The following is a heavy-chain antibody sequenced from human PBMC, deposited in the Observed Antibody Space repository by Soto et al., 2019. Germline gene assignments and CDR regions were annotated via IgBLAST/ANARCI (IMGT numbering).Heavy chain of an antibody. J-gene: IGHJ4*02. CDR3: ARESGGTSSTWRFDY. V-gene: IGHV3-23*01. D-gene: IGHD2-2*01. CDR1: GFTFSSYA. CDR2: ISGSGGST. Sequence: PGGSLRLSCAASGFTFSSYAMSWVRQAPGKGLEWVSAISGSGGSTYYADSVKGRFTISRDNSKKTLYLQMNSLGAEDTAVYYCARESGGTSSTWRFDYWGQGTLVTVSS.